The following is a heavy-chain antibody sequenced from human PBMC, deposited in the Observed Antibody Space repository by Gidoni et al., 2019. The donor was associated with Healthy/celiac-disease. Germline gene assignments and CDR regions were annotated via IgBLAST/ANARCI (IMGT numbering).Heavy chain of an antibody. V-gene: IGHV3-23*01. Sequence: EVQLLESGGGLVQPGGSLRLPCAASGFTFSSYAMSWVRQAPGKGREWVSAISGSGGSTYYADSVKGRFTISRDNSKNTLYLQMNSLRAEDTAVYYCAKGTPRNYGDYEYVSARPEYYMDVWGKGTTVTVSS. CDR1: GFTFSSYA. J-gene: IGHJ6*03. CDR2: ISGSGGST. D-gene: IGHD4-17*01. CDR3: AKGTPRNYGDYEYVSARPEYYMDV.